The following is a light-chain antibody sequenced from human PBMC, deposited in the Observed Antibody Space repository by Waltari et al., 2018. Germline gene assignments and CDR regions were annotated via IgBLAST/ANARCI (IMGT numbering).Light chain of an antibody. J-gene: IGLJ1*01. CDR1: SSDVGGFNY. CDR3: STYTSSSTLYV. V-gene: IGLV2-14*01. Sequence: QSALTQPASVSGSPGQSITISCTGTSSDVGGFNYVSCYQQHQGKAPTLLIYDVSKRHSGVSTRFSGSKSGNTASLTSSGLQAEDDADYYCSTYTSSSTLYVFGTGTKVTVL. CDR2: DVS.